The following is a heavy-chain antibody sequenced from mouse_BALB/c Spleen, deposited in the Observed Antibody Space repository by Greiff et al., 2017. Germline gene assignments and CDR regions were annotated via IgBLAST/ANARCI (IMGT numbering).Heavy chain of an antibody. CDR2: ISNGGGST. Sequence: EVKLVESGGDLVKPGGSLKLSCAASGFTFSSYTMSWVRQTPEKRLEWVAYISNGGGSTYYPDTVKGRFTISRDNAKNTLYLQMSSLKSEDTAMYYCARGRWLLSFAYWGQGTLVTVSA. CDR1: GFTFSSYT. CDR3: ARGRWLLSFAY. J-gene: IGHJ3*01. V-gene: IGHV5-12-2*01. D-gene: IGHD2-3*01.